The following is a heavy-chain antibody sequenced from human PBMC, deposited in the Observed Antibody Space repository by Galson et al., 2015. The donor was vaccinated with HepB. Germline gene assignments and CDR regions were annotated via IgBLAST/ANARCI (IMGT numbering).Heavy chain of an antibody. Sequence: SLRLSCAASGFTFDDYDMSWVRQVPGKGLEWVSGINWNGGNTGYVDSVKGRFTISRDNAENSLYLQMNSLRAEDTALYYCARHHLPIVLLPAASFDYWGQGTLVTVSS. J-gene: IGHJ4*02. V-gene: IGHV3-20*04. CDR2: INWNGGNT. CDR3: ARHHLPIVLLPAASFDY. CDR1: GFTFDDYD. D-gene: IGHD2-2*01.